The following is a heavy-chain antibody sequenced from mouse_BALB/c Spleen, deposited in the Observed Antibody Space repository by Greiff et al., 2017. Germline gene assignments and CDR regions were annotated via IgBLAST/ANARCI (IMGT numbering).Heavy chain of an antibody. D-gene: IGHD2-14*01. V-gene: IGHV1S81*02. Sequence: QVQLQQPGAELVKPGASVKLSCKASGYTFTSYYMYWVKQRPGQGLEWIGGINPSNGGTNFNEKFKSKATLTVDKSSSTAYMQLSSLTSEDSAVYYCTSSRRYDEESAMDYWGQGTSVTVSS. CDR3: TSSRRYDEESAMDY. CDR2: INPSNGGT. CDR1: GYTFTSYY. J-gene: IGHJ4*01.